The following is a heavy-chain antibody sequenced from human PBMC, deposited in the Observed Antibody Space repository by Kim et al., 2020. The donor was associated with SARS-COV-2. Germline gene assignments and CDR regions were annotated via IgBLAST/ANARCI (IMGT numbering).Heavy chain of an antibody. D-gene: IGHD3-22*01. J-gene: IGHJ4*02. V-gene: IGHV3-11*06. CDR3: ARGRWETMIVVRSRGFDY. Sequence: KGRFTISRDNAKNSLYLQMNSLRAEDTAVYYCARGRWETMIVVRSRGFDYWGQGTLVTVSS.